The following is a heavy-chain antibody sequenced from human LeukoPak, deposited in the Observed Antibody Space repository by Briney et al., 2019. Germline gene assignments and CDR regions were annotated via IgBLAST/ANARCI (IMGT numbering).Heavy chain of an antibody. CDR1: GFTFSSHG. V-gene: IGHV3-30*19. J-gene: IGHJ4*02. CDR2: ISYDGSNK. D-gene: IGHD6-19*01. CDR3: ARDMGSGWGSGFDY. Sequence: PGGSLRLSCAASGFTFSSHGMHWVRQAPGKGLEWVAVISYDGSNKYYADSVKGRFTISRDNSKNTLYLQMNSLRAEDTAVYYCARDMGSGWGSGFDYWGQGTLVTVSS.